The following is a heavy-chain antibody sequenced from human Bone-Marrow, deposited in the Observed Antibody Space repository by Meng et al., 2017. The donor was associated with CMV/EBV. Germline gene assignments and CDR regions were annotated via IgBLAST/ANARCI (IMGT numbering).Heavy chain of an antibody. CDR2: ISSSGAST. Sequence: ALGFTLTNYAMGWVRQAPGKGLEWVSAISSSGASTYYANSVRGRFAISRDNSKTTLYLQMNSLRAEDTAVYYCARDRVGNYVSDFDSWGQGTLVTVSS. V-gene: IGHV3-23*01. J-gene: IGHJ4*02. D-gene: IGHD3-16*01. CDR1: GFTLTNYA. CDR3: ARDRVGNYVSDFDS.